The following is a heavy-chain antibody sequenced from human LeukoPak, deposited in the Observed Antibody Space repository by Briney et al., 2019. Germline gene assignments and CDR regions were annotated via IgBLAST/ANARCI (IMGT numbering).Heavy chain of an antibody. Sequence: QSGGSLRLSCAASGFTFSSYAMSWVRQAPGKGLEWVSSISGSDGTTYYADSVKGRFTISRDNSKYTLSLQMNSLRAEDTALYYCSRTHPTLATPGDYWGQGTLVTVSS. CDR2: ISGSDGTT. D-gene: IGHD4-17*01. CDR3: SRTHPTLATPGDY. CDR1: GFTFSSYA. J-gene: IGHJ4*02. V-gene: IGHV3-23*01.